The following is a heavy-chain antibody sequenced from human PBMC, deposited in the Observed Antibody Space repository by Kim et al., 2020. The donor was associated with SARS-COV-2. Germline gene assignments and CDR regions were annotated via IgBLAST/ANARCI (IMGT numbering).Heavy chain of an antibody. Sequence: TYYNPSLKSRVTISVDTSKNQFSLKLSSVTAADTAVYYCARPGSSNWFDPWGQGTLVTVSS. CDR3: ARPGSSNWFDP. J-gene: IGHJ5*02. V-gene: IGHV4-39*01. D-gene: IGHD6-6*01. CDR2: T.